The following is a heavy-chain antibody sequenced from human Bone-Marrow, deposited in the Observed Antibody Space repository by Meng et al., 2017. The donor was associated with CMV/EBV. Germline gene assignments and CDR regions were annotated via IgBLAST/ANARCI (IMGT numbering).Heavy chain of an antibody. CDR2: INSDGSST. V-gene: IGHV3-74*01. J-gene: IGHJ4*02. CDR3: ARDGYYDTSGSLYYFDY. CDR1: GFTFSSYW. Sequence: GGSLRLSCAASGFTFSSYWMHWVRQAPGKGLVWVSRINSDGSSTSYADSVKGRFTISRDNAKNTLYLQMNSLRAEDTAVFYCARDGYYDTSGSLYYFDYWGQGPLVTVYS. D-gene: IGHD3-22*01.